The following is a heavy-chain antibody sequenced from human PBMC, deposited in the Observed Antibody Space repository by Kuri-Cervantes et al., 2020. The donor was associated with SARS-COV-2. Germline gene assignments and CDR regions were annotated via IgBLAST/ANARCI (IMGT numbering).Heavy chain of an antibody. CDR2: INPNSGGT. Sequence: GESLKISCKASGYPFTGYYMHWVRQAPGQGLEWMGWINPNSGGTNYEQKFQGWVTMTRDTSISTAYMELSRLRSDDTAVYYCARAGLGLRFLEWSAANYYDYYGMDVWGQGTTVTVSS. CDR1: GYPFTGYY. J-gene: IGHJ6*02. CDR3: ARAGLGLRFLEWSAANYYDYYGMDV. V-gene: IGHV1-2*04. D-gene: IGHD3-3*01.